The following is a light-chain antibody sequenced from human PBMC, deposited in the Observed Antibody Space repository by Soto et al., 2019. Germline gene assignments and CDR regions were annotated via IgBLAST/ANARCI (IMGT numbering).Light chain of an antibody. CDR2: EVS. J-gene: IGLJ2*01. CDR3: SSYTTSSTLVV. V-gene: IGLV2-14*01. CDR1: SSDVGGYNY. Sequence: QSVLTQPASVSGSPGQSITISCTGTSSDVGGYNYVSWYQQHPGKAPKVMIYEVSHRPSGVSDRFSGSKSGNTASLTISGLQAEDEAYYYCSSYTTSSTLVVFGGGTKVTVL.